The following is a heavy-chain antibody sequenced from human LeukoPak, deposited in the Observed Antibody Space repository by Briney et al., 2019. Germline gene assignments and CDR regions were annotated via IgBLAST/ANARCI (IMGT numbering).Heavy chain of an antibody. J-gene: IGHJ4*02. CDR3: ARKYGYYFDY. CDR1: GYTLTSYD. Sequence: ASVKVSCKASGYTLTSYDIGWVRQAPGQGLEWMGWINAYNANTNYAQNLQGRVTMTRDTSTSTVYMELSSLRSEDTAVYYCARKYGYYFDYWGQGTLVTVSS. CDR2: INAYNANT. V-gene: IGHV1-18*01. D-gene: IGHD4-17*01.